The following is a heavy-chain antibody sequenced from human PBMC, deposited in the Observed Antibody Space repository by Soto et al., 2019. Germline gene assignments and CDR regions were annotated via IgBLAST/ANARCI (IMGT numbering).Heavy chain of an antibody. Sequence: ASVKVSCKVSGYTPTELSMHWVRQAPGKGLEWMGGFDPEDGETIYAQKFQGRVTMTEDTSTDTAYMELSSLRSEDTAVYYCATVPYYYGSGSSSRAFDIWGQGTMVTVSS. CDR1: GYTPTELS. CDR3: ATVPYYYGSGSSSRAFDI. J-gene: IGHJ3*02. D-gene: IGHD3-10*01. V-gene: IGHV1-24*01. CDR2: FDPEDGET.